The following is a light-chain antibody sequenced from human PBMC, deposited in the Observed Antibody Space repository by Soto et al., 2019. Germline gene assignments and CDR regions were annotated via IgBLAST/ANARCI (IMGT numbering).Light chain of an antibody. J-gene: IGKJ1*01. CDR1: QSISTW. CDR2: KAS. CDR3: QQYNSDWT. Sequence: DIQMTQSPSTLSASVGDRVIITCRASQSISTWLAWYQQKPGKAPKLLIYKASSLKSGVPSRFSGGGSGTEFTLTTNSLQPDDFATYYCQQYNSDWTFGQGTKVEI. V-gene: IGKV1-5*03.